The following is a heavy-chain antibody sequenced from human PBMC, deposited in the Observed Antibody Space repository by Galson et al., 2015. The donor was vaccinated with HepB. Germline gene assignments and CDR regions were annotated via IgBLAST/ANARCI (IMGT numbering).Heavy chain of an antibody. Sequence: SLRLSCAASGFAFSSYAMSWVRQAPGKGLEWVSAISGSGGSTYYADSVKGRFTISRDNSKNTLYLQMNSLRAEDTAVYYCAKSGLMGGSSTSSWYFDLWGRGTLVTVSS. CDR2: ISGSGGST. CDR3: AKSGLMGGSSTSSWYFDL. J-gene: IGHJ2*01. D-gene: IGHD2-2*01. V-gene: IGHV3-23*01. CDR1: GFAFSSYA.